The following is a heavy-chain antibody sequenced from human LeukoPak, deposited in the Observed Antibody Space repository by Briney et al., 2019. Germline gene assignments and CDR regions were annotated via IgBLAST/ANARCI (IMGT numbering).Heavy chain of an antibody. D-gene: IGHD4-17*01. CDR2: INPSGGST. J-gene: IGHJ4*02. CDR1: GYTFTSYY. Sequence: ASVKVSCKASGYTFTSYYMHWVRQAPGQGLEWMGIINPSGGSTSYAQKFQGRVTMTRDTSTSTVYMELSGLRSEDTAVYYCARARTTVTDFDYWGQGTLVTVSS. CDR3: ARARTTVTDFDY. V-gene: IGHV1-46*01.